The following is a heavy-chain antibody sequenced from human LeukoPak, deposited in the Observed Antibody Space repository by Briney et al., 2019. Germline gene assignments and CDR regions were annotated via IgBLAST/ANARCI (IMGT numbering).Heavy chain of an antibody. Sequence: PGGSLRLSCAASGFTFDDYAMHWVRQAPGKGLEWVSLISGDGGSTYYADSVKGRFTISRDNAKNSLYLQMNSLRAEDTAVYYCARGGTGATMHWGQGTLVTVSS. CDR2: ISGDGGST. V-gene: IGHV3-43*02. CDR3: ARGGTGATMH. CDR1: GFTFDDYA. D-gene: IGHD1-26*01. J-gene: IGHJ4*02.